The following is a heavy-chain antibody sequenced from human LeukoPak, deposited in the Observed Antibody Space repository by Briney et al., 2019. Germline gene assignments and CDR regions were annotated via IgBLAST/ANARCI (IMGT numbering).Heavy chain of an antibody. D-gene: IGHD3-9*01. CDR2: ISSGGSYI. J-gene: IGHJ6*02. V-gene: IGHV3-21*04. CDR1: GFTLSSYS. CDR3: ARAATYYDILTGAPGYYGMDV. Sequence: GGSLRLSCTASGFTLSSYSMTWVRQAPGKGLEWVSSISSGGSYIYYADSVKGRFTTSRDNARNSLYLQMDSLRAEDTAVYYCARAATYYDILTGAPGYYGMDVWGQGTTVTVSS.